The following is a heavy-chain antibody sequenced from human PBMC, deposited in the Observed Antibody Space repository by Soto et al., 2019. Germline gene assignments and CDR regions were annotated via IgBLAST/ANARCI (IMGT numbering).Heavy chain of an antibody. J-gene: IGHJ6*02. CDR2: IIPIFGTA. V-gene: IGHV1-69*13. CDR3: ASQYCSGGSCSLSYYYGMDV. Sequence: GASVKVSCKASGGTFSSYAISWVRQAPGQGLEWMGGIIPIFGTANYAQKFQGRVTITADESTSTAYMELSSLRSEDTAVYYCASQYCSGGSCSLSYYYGMDVWGQGTTVTVSS. CDR1: GGTFSSYA. D-gene: IGHD2-15*01.